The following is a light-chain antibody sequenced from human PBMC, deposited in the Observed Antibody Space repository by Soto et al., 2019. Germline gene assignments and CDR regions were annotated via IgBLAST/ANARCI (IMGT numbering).Light chain of an antibody. J-gene: IGKJ1*01. V-gene: IGKV1-5*01. CDR1: QSISIW. Sequence: DLQLTQSPSPLSASVGDRVTITCRARQSISIWLAWYQQKPGKAPRLLIYDASILESGVPSRFSGSGSGTEFTLTISSLQPDDFATYYCQQYNRYRTFGQETKVVI. CDR2: DAS. CDR3: QQYNRYRT.